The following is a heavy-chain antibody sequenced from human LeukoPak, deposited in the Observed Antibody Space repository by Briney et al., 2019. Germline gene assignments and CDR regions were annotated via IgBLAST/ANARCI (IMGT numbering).Heavy chain of an antibody. J-gene: IGHJ6*02. Sequence: ASVKVSCKASGYTFTSYAMNWVRQAPGQGLEWMGWINTNTGNPTYAQGFTGRFVFALDTSVSTAYLQISSLKAEDTAVYYCVREIAGSHSITMVRELKRYQGGMDVWGQGTTVTVSS. CDR1: GYTFTSYA. CDR2: INTNTGNP. V-gene: IGHV7-4-1*02. CDR3: VREIAGSHSITMVRELKRYQGGMDV. D-gene: IGHD3-10*01.